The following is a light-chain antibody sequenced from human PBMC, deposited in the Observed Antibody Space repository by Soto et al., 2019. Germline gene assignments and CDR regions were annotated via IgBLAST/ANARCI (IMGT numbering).Light chain of an antibody. J-gene: IGKJ5*01. CDR1: QSISTW. V-gene: IGKV1-5*01. CDR3: QQYNSFSLT. CDR2: DAS. Sequence: DIQITQSPSTLSASVGDRVTITCRASQSISTWLAWYQQKPRTAPKLLIYDASSLESEVPSRFSGSGSGTEFTLTISSLQPDDFATYYCQQYNSFSLTFGGGTRLEIK.